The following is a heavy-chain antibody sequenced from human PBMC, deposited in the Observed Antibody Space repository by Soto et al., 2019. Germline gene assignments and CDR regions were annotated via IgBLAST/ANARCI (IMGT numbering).Heavy chain of an antibody. D-gene: IGHD3-9*01. CDR1: GAAVSSGSCY. CDR3: AGLDTYQRDWAGYYSYDLDV. CDR2: VYYIRNT. Sequence: SETLSLTCTVSGAAVSSGSCYWGWIRQPPGKGLEWIGSVYYIRNTYYNPSLQSRVAISVDTSKRQFSLRLSSVTAADTAVYYCAGLDTYQRDWAGYYSYDLDVWGPGTTVTVSS. J-gene: IGHJ6*02. V-gene: IGHV4-39*01.